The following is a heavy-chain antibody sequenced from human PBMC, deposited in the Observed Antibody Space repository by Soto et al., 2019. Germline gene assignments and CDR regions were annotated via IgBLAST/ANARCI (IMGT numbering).Heavy chain of an antibody. Sequence: QVQLVESGGGVVQPGRSLRLSCAASGFTFSDYAMHWVRQAPGKGLEWVAVISYDGSNRYYAESVKGRLTISRDNSKNPLYLQLNSLRPADTAFFYWARDRVPPFLTAAAPPNWFDPWGQGTLVTVSS. CDR3: ARDRVPPFLTAAAPPNWFDP. CDR1: GFTFSDYA. V-gene: IGHV3-30-3*01. J-gene: IGHJ5*02. D-gene: IGHD6-13*01. CDR2: ISYDGSNR.